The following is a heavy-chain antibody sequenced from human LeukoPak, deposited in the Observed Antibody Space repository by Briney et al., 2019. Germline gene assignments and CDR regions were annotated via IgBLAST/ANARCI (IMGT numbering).Heavy chain of an antibody. CDR2: ISGSGGST. V-gene: IGHV3-23*01. J-gene: IGHJ4*02. CDR1: GFTFSSYA. D-gene: IGHD3-22*01. CDR3: AKKRAITMIVVAAPDFDY. Sequence: GGSLRLSCAASGFTFSSYAMSWVRQAPGKGLEWVSAISGSGGSTYYADSVKGRFTISRDNSKNTLYLQMNSLRAEDTAVYYCAKKRAITMIVVAAPDFDYWGQGTLVTVSS.